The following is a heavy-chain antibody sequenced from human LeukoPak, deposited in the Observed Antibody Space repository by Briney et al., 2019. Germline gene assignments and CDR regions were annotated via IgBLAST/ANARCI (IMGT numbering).Heavy chain of an antibody. CDR2: ISSSGSSI. CDR1: GFTFSSFE. V-gene: IGHV3-48*03. Sequence: SGGSLRLSCAASGFTFSSFEMNWVRQAPGKGLEWVSYISSSGSSIYYADSVKGRFTISRDNSKNTLYLQMNSLRAEDTAVYFCAKGRDVYNHWYFDVWGRGTLVTVSS. J-gene: IGHJ2*01. D-gene: IGHD5-24*01. CDR3: AKGRDVYNHWYFDV.